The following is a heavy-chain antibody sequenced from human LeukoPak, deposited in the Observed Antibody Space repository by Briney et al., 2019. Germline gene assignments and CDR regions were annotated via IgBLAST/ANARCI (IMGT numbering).Heavy chain of an antibody. CDR1: GFTFSSYG. CDR3: AKVPYDSSDYFDY. J-gene: IGHJ4*02. D-gene: IGHD3-22*01. Sequence: GGSLRLSCAASGFTFSSYGMHWVRQAPGKGQEWVAVISYDGSNKYYADSVKGRFTISRDNSKNTLYLQMNSLRAEDTAVYYCAKVPYDSSDYFDYWGQGPLVTVSS. V-gene: IGHV3-30*18. CDR2: ISYDGSNK.